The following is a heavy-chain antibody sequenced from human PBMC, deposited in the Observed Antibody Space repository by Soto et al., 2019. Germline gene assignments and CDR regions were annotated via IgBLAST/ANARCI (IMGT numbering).Heavy chain of an antibody. J-gene: IGHJ6*03. CDR1: GFTFSSYG. Sequence: GGSLRLSCAASGFTFSSYGMHWVRQAPGKGLEWVAVISYDGSNKYYADSVKGRFTISRDNSKNTLYLQMNSLRAEDTAVYYCAKGQSTYYYYYYMDVWGKGTTVTVSS. D-gene: IGHD2-2*01. CDR3: AKGQSTYYYYYYMDV. V-gene: IGHV3-30*18. CDR2: ISYDGSNK.